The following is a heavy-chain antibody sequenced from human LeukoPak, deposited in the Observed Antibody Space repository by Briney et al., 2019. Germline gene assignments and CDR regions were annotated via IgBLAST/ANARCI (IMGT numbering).Heavy chain of an antibody. CDR3: ARSLRSITIFGVVTSFDY. CDR1: GGSISSYY. CDR2: IYTSGST. J-gene: IGHJ4*02. D-gene: IGHD3-3*01. Sequence: PSETLSLTCTVSGGSISSYYWSWIRQPAGKGLEWIGRIYTSGSTNYNPSLKRRVTMSVDTSKNQFSLKLSSVTAADTAVYYCARSLRSITIFGVVTSFDYWGQGTLVTVSS. V-gene: IGHV4-4*07.